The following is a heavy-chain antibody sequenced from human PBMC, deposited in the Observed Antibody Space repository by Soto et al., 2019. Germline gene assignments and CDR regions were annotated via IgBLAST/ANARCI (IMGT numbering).Heavy chain of an antibody. CDR1: GFTFSDYW. CDR3: SLAFYDFGEGGH. CDR2: IKQDGREK. J-gene: IGHJ4*02. D-gene: IGHD3-16*01. V-gene: IGHV3-7*05. Sequence: GGSLRLSCAGSGFTFSDYWMTWVRQAPGKGLEWVANIKQDGREKNYADSLKGRFTISRDNAKSSLYLQMNSLRVDDTAVYYCSLAFYDFGEGGHWGQGTVVTVSS.